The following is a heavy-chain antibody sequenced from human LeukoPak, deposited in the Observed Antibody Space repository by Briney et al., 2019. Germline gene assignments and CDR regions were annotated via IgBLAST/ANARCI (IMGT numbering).Heavy chain of an antibody. CDR2: IYYSGST. V-gene: IGHV4-39*01. CDR1: GGSISSSSYY. D-gene: IGHD6-13*01. CDR3: ARGDSSSWYGGAGWFDP. Sequence: SETLSLTCTVSGGSISSSSYYWGWIRQPAGKGLEWIGSIYYSGSTYYNPSVKSRVTISVDTSKNQFSLKLSSVTAADTAVYYYARGDSSSWYGGAGWFDPWGQGTLVTVSS. J-gene: IGHJ5*02.